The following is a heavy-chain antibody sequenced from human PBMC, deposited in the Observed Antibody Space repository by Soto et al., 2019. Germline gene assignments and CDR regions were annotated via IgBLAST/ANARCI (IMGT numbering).Heavy chain of an antibody. D-gene: IGHD1-26*01. CDR2: ISTYNGDA. CDR3: ARSGSVGYYYCGLDV. Sequence: GASVKVSCKTSGYTFSRSGISWVRQAPGQGLEWMGWISTYNGDANYAQKLQGRVTMTTDTSTSTAFMELGSLTSDDTAVYYCARSGSVGYYYCGLDVWDQGTTVTVSS. V-gene: IGHV1-18*01. CDR1: GYTFSRSG. J-gene: IGHJ6*02.